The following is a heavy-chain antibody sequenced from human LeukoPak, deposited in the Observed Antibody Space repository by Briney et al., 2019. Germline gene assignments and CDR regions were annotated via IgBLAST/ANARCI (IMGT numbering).Heavy chain of an antibody. CDR2: LSGSGNNI. D-gene: IGHD3-16*01. CDR1: GFTVSSSY. Sequence: GGSLRLSCAASGFTVSSSYMSWVRQAPGKGLEWVSGLSGSGNNIFYAASVRGRFTISRDNSKNTVNLQMISLTAADTAVYFCAKGGSVQPYYYGMDVWGQGTTVIVSS. J-gene: IGHJ6*02. CDR3: AKGGSVQPYYYGMDV. V-gene: IGHV3-23*01.